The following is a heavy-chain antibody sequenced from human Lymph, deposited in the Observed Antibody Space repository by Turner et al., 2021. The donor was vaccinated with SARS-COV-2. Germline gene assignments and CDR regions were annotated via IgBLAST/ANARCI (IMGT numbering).Heavy chain of an antibody. Sequence: QVQLFQSGAEVKKPGASVKVSCKVAGYTLTELSMHWVRQAPGKGLEWMGGFDPEDGKTIYAQKFQGRVTMTEDTSTDTAYMELSSLRSEDTAVYYCATDRSSGWPHYYYYTMDVWGQGTTVTVSS. V-gene: IGHV1-24*01. CDR3: ATDRSSGWPHYYYYTMDV. CDR2: FDPEDGKT. J-gene: IGHJ6*02. CDR1: GYTLTELS. D-gene: IGHD6-19*01.